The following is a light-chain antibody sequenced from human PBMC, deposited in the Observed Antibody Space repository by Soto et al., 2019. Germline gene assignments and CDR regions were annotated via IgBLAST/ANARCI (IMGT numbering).Light chain of an antibody. CDR2: GAS. CDR1: QSVTSNY. V-gene: IGKV3-20*01. Sequence: EIVLTQSPGTLSLSPGERATLSCRASQSVTSNYLAWYKQKPGQAPRLLISGASSRATGIPDRFSGSASGTDFTLIISRLESEDFAVYYCQQYASSPRTFGPGTKVEIK. J-gene: IGKJ1*01. CDR3: QQYASSPRT.